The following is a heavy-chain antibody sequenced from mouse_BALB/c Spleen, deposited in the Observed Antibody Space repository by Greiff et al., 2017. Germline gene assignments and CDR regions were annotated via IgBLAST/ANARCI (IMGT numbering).Heavy chain of an antibody. J-gene: IGHJ2*01. Sequence: QVQLQQSGAELARPGASVKLSCKASGYTFTSYWMQWVKQRPGQGLEWIGAIYPGDGDTRYTQKFKGKATLTADKSSSTAYMQLSSLASEDSAVYYCAQGTFDYWGQGTTLTVSS. CDR2: IYPGDGDT. CDR3: AQGTFDY. CDR1: GYTFTSYW. V-gene: IGHV1-87*01.